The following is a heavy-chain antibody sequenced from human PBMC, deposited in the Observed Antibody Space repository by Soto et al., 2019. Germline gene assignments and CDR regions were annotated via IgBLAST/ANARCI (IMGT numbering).Heavy chain of an antibody. V-gene: IGHV4-31*03. J-gene: IGHJ5*02. CDR2: IYYSGST. CDR3: AGGTGVVAATKRKSSFGHWFDP. CDR1: GGSISSGGYY. Sequence: QVQLQESGPGLVKPSQTLSLTCTVSGGSISSGGYYWSWIRQHPGKGLEWIGYIYYSGSTYYNPSLQIRVTMSVDTSKNQFSLKLSAVTAADTAVYYCAGGTGVVAATKRKSSFGHWFDPWGQGTLVTVAS. D-gene: IGHD2-15*01.